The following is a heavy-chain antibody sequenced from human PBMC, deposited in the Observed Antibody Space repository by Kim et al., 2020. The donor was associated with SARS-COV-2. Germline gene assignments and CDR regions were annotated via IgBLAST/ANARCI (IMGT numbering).Heavy chain of an antibody. D-gene: IGHD3-10*01. J-gene: IGHJ4*02. CDR2: ISWNSGSI. V-gene: IGHV3-9*01. CDR1: GFTFGDYA. CDR3: AKDSKGGRLTGGFDY. Sequence: GGSLRLSCAASGFTFGDYAMHWVRQAPGKGLEWVSGISWNSGSIGYADSVKGRFTISRDNAKNSLYLQMNSLRAEDTALYYCAKDSKGGRLTGGFDYWGQGTLVTVSS.